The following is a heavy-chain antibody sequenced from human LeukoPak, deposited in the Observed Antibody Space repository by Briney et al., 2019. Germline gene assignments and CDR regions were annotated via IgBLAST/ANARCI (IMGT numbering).Heavy chain of an antibody. J-gene: IGHJ4*02. V-gene: IGHV4-61*08. D-gene: IGHD6-19*01. Sequence: SETLSLTCTVSGGSISSGGYYWSWLRQHPGKGLEWTGYIYYSGSTNYNPSLNSRVTISVDTSKNQFSLRLSSVTAADTAIYYCARAVSGRFDYWGQGTLVTVSS. CDR3: ARAVSGRFDY. CDR2: IYYSGST. CDR1: GGSISSGGYY.